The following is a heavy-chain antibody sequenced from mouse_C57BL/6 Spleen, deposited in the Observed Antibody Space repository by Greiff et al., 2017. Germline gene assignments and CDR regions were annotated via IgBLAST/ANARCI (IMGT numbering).Heavy chain of an antibody. CDR1: GYAFSSSW. V-gene: IGHV1-82*01. CDR3: ARSVDY. Sequence: VQLQQSGPELVKPGASVKISCKASGYAFSSSWMNWVKQRPGKGLEWIGRIYPGDGDTNYNGKFKGKATLTADKSPSTAYMQLSSLTSEDSAVYFCARSVDYWGQGTTLTVSS. CDR2: IYPGDGDT. J-gene: IGHJ2*01.